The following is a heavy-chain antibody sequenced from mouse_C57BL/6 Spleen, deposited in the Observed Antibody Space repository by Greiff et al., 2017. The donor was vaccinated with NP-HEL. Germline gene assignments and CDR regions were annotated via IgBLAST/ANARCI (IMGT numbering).Heavy chain of an antibody. Sequence: EVQLQQSGPELVKPGASVKISCKASGYSFTGYYMNWVKQSPEKSLEWIGEINPSTGGTTYNQKFKAKATLTVDKSSSTAYMQLKSLTSEDSAVYYCARWGAGPYFDYWGQGTTLTVSS. J-gene: IGHJ2*01. V-gene: IGHV1-42*01. CDR2: INPSTGGT. D-gene: IGHD4-1*01. CDR1: GYSFTGYY. CDR3: ARWGAGPYFDY.